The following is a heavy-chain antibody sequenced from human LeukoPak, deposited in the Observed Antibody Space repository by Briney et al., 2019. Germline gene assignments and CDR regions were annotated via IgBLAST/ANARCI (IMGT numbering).Heavy chain of an antibody. CDR3: ATGVVRGVIRYFDY. CDR1: GYTFIGYY. J-gene: IGHJ4*02. V-gene: IGHV1-2*02. Sequence: ASLNVSCKASGYTFIGYYMHWVRQAPGQGLEWMGWINPNSGGTNYAQKFQGRVTMTRDTSISTAYMELSGLRSDDTAVYYCATGVVRGVIRYFDYWGQGTLVTVSS. CDR2: INPNSGGT. D-gene: IGHD3-10*01.